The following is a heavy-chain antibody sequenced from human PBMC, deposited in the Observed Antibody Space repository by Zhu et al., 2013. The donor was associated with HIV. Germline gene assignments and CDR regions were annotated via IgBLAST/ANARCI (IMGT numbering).Heavy chain of an antibody. V-gene: IGHV4-4*02. J-gene: IGHJ4*02. Sequence: QVQLQESGPGLVKPSGTLSLTCAVSGGSISSSNWWSWVRQPPGKGLEWIGEIYHSGSTNYNPSLKSRVTISVDKSKNQFSLKLSSVTAADTAVYYCARVGDYIWGSYRYTPLDYWGQGTLVTVSS. CDR2: IYHSGST. CDR1: GGSISSSNW. D-gene: IGHD3-16*02. CDR3: ARVGDYIWGSYRYTPLDY.